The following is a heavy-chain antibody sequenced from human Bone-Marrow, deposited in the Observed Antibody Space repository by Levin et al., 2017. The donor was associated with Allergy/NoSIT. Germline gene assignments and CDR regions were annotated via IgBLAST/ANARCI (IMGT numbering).Heavy chain of an antibody. CDR3: ARDRPGSYYTFDM. V-gene: IGHV4-59*01. CDR1: GGSISSFF. Sequence: MPSETLSLTCNVSGGSISSFFWSWIRQPPGKGLEWIGYISNNGRTNYNPSLKSRVTISVDKSKNHLSLKVTSVTAADTAVYYCARDRPGSYYTFDMWGQGTMVNV. D-gene: IGHD1-26*01. J-gene: IGHJ3*02. CDR2: ISNNGRT.